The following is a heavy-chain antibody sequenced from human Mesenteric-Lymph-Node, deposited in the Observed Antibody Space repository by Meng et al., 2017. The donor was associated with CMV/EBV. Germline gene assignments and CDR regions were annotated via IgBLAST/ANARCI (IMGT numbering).Heavy chain of an antibody. CDR1: GDSISSFYY. V-gene: IGHV4-39*01. Sequence: QRAGSGPGQVPPSETLSLTCTVPGDSISSFYYWGWIRQPPGRGLEWIGSVHYTGSTYYSPSLKSRVTVSVDTSKNQFSLRLTSVTAADTAVYYCARPFPSWQSPRLDPFGAWGQGTLVTVSS. CDR3: ARPFPSWQSPRLDPFGA. CDR2: VHYTGST. D-gene: IGHD6-19*01. J-gene: IGHJ5*02.